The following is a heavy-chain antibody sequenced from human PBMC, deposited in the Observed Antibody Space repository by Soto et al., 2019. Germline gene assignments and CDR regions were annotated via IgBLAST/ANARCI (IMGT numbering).Heavy chain of an antibody. J-gene: IGHJ4*02. V-gene: IGHV1-46*01. D-gene: IGHD3-3*02. Sequence: ASVKVSCKASGYTFPSYSIHWVRQAPGQGLEWMGIIDPSDSTTTYAQRFQGRVTMTRDTSTSTVYMELTSLTSEDTALYYCARELGQWGQGALVTVSS. CDR3: ARELGQ. CDR1: GYTFPSYS. CDR2: IDPSDSTT.